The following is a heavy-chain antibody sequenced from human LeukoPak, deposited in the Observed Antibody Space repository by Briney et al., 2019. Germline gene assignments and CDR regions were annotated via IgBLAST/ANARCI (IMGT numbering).Heavy chain of an antibody. CDR2: ISSSGSTI. Sequence: GGSLRLSCAASGFTFSDYYMSWIRQAPGKGLEWVSYISSSGSTIYYADSVKGRFTISRDNAKNSLYLQTNSLRAEDTAVYYCARGEPYYDILTVLPYYFDYWGQGTLVTVSS. J-gene: IGHJ4*02. CDR1: GFTFSDYY. V-gene: IGHV3-11*01. D-gene: IGHD3-9*01. CDR3: ARGEPYYDILTVLPYYFDY.